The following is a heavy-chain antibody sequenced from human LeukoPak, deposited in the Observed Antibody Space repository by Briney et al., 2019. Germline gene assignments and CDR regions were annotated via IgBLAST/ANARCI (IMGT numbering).Heavy chain of an antibody. CDR2: IYHSGST. Sequence: SQTLSLTCAVSGGSISSGGYSWRWIRQPPGKGLEWIGYIYHSGSTYYNPSLKSRVTISVDRSKNQFSLKLSSVTAADTAVYYCARGSPDGYDYWGQGTLVTVSS. CDR1: GGSISSGGYS. CDR3: ARGSPDGYDY. V-gene: IGHV4-30-2*01. J-gene: IGHJ4*02. D-gene: IGHD5-24*01.